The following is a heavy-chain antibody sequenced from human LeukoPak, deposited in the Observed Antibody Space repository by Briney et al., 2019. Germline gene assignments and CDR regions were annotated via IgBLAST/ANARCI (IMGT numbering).Heavy chain of an antibody. V-gene: IGHV6-1*01. J-gene: IGHJ4*02. CDR2: TCYRTKWYD. Sequence: SQTLSLTCSISGVSVSSNSVVWNWIRQSPSRGLEWLGRTCYRTKWYDDYAVSVKSRITINPDTFKNQFSLQLYSVTPEDSAVYYCVRQAGFFDYGGQGTLVTVSS. CDR3: VRQAGFFDY. CDR1: GVSVSSNSVV.